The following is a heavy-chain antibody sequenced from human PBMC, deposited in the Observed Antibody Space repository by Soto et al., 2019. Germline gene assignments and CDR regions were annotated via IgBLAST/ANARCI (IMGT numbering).Heavy chain of an antibody. Sequence: ASVKVSCKASGYTFTGYYMHWVRQAPGQGLEWMGWINPNSGGTNYAQKFQGWVTMTRDTSISTAYMELSRLRSDDTAVYYCARGSSTRITIFGVVITHYGMDVWGQGTTVTV. CDR2: INPNSGGT. D-gene: IGHD3-3*01. J-gene: IGHJ6*02. CDR3: ARGSSTRITIFGVVITHYGMDV. V-gene: IGHV1-2*04. CDR1: GYTFTGYY.